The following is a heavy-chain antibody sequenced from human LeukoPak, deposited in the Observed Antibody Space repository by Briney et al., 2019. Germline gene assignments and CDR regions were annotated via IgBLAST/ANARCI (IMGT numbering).Heavy chain of an antibody. CDR2: MNPNSGNT. CDR1: GYTFTSYD. Sequence: GASVKVSRKASGYTFTSYDINWVRQATGQGLEWMGWMNPNSGNTGYAQKFQGRVTMTRNTSISTAYMELSSLRSEDTAVYYCARQKPFTAYNFYYYGMDVWGQGTTVTVSS. CDR3: ARQKPFTAYNFYYYGMDV. V-gene: IGHV1-8*01. D-gene: IGHD3-16*01. J-gene: IGHJ6*02.